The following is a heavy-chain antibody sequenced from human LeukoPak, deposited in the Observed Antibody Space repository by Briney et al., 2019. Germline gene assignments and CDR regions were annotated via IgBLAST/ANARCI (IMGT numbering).Heavy chain of an antibody. J-gene: IGHJ4*02. CDR3: ARESTYYYDSSGYDLPDY. D-gene: IGHD3-22*01. CDR1: GFTFSTYS. CDR2: ISPDSNYI. V-gene: IGHV3-21*01. Sequence: GESLRLSCAASGFTFSTYSMNWLRLAPGKGLEWVSSISPDSNYIYYVDSVKGRFTISRDNAKNSLYLQMNSLRAEDTAVYYCARESTYYYDSSGYDLPDYWGQGTLVTVSS.